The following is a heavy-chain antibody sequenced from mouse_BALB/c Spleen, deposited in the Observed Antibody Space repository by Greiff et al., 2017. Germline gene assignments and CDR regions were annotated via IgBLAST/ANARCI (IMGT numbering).Heavy chain of an antibody. CDR2: ISYSGST. CDR1: GYSITSDYA. Sequence: EVKLVESGPGLVKPSQSLSLTCTVTGYSITSDYAWNWIRQFPGNKLEWMGYISYSGSTSYNPSLKSRISITRDTSKNQFFLQLNSVTTEDTATYYCARSPLDLLFYAYWGQGTLVTVSA. D-gene: IGHD2-1*01. V-gene: IGHV3-2*02. J-gene: IGHJ3*01. CDR3: ARSPLDLLFYAY.